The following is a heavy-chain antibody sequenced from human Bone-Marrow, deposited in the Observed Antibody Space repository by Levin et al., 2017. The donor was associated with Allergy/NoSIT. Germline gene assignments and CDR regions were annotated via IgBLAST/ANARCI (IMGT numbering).Heavy chain of an antibody. CDR3: AREPAVPYYFDY. D-gene: IGHD2-2*01. J-gene: IGHJ4*02. Sequence: KISCKASGDTFSSYAISWVRQAPGQGLEWMGRITPIVDIANFAQKFQGRVTITADTSTSTAYMELSSLRSEDTAVYYCAREPAVPYYFDYWGQGTLVTVSS. CDR2: ITPIVDIA. V-gene: IGHV1-69*04. CDR1: GDTFSSYA.